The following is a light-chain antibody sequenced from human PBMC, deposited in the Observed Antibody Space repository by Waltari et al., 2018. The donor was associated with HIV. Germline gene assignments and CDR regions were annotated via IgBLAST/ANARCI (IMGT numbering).Light chain of an antibody. J-gene: IGLJ3*02. V-gene: IGLV1-51*01. CDR3: GTWDRSLGGGV. CDR2: YND. Sequence: QSVLTQPPSVSAAPGQQVAISCSFSSSNIGTYYVSWYQHVPGSAPKLLIYYNDKRPSGTPDRFSGSKSGTSATLDITGLQTGDGADYYCGTWDRSLGGGVFGGGTKLTVL. CDR1: SSNIGTYY.